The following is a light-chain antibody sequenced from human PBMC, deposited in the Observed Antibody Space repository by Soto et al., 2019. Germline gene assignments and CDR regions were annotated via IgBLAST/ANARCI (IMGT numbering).Light chain of an antibody. J-gene: IGKJ5*01. Sequence: DIVMTQSPDSLAVSLGERATINCKSSQSVLYSSNNKNYLSWYQQKPGQPPKLLIYWASTRESGVPDRFSGSGSGTDLTLTISSLQAEDVAVYYCQQYYSTPITFGQGIRLEIK. CDR1: QSVLYSSNNKNY. CDR2: WAS. V-gene: IGKV4-1*01. CDR3: QQYYSTPIT.